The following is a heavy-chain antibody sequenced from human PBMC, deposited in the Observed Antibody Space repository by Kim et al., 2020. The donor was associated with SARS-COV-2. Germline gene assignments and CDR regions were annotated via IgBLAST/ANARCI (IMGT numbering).Heavy chain of an antibody. CDR3: ARTMVRGPNDY. Sequence: SETLSLTCAVYGGSFSGYYWSWIRQPPGKGLEWIGEINHSGSINYNPSLKSRVTISVDTSKNQFSLKLSSVTAADTAVYYCARTMVRGPNDYWGQGTLVT. CDR2: INHSGSI. J-gene: IGHJ4*02. V-gene: IGHV4-34*01. D-gene: IGHD3-10*01. CDR1: GGSFSGYY.